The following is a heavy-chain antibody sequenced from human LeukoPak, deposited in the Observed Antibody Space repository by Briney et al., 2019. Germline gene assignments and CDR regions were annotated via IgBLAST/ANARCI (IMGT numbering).Heavy chain of an antibody. CDR3: ARVSRDGYNYWGYFDY. Sequence: SETLSLTCTVAGGSISSYYWSWIRRPPGKGLEWVGYFYYRGSTNYNPSLKSRVTISVDTSKNQFSLKLTSVTAADTAVYYCARVSRDGYNYWGYFDYWGQGTLVTVSS. CDR1: GGSISSYY. D-gene: IGHD5-24*01. J-gene: IGHJ4*02. V-gene: IGHV4-59*01. CDR2: FYYRGST.